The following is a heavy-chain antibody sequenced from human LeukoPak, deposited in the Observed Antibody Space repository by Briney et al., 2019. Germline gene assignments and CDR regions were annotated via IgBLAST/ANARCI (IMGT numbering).Heavy chain of an antibody. CDR2: INHSGST. CDR1: GGSFSGYY. Sequence: SETLSLTCAVYGGSFSGYYWTWIRQPPGKGLEWIGEINHSGSTNYNPSLKSRVTMSVDTSKNQFSLKLSSVTAADTAVYYCARDRVGATDDAFDIWGQGTMVTVSS. D-gene: IGHD1-26*01. CDR3: ARDRVGATDDAFDI. V-gene: IGHV4-34*01. J-gene: IGHJ3*02.